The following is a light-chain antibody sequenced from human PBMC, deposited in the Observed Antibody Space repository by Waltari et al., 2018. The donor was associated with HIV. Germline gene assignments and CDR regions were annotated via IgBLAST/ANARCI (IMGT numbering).Light chain of an antibody. Sequence: EIVLTQSPATLSLSPGESATLSCRASQSVSSYLAWYQQKPGQAPRLLIYGASNRATGIPARFSGSGSGTDFTLTISSLEPEDFAVYYCQQRTNWLFTFGPGTKVDIK. J-gene: IGKJ3*01. CDR3: QQRTNWLFT. CDR2: GAS. CDR1: QSVSSY. V-gene: IGKV3-11*01.